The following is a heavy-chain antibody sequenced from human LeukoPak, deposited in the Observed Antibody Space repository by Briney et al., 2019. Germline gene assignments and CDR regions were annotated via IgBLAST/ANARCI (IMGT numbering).Heavy chain of an antibody. CDR1: GFTFSTFW. CDR3: ARVDCSGGSCYYLRNWFDP. D-gene: IGHD2-15*01. Sequence: SGGSLRLSCVGSGFTFSTFWMSWVRQAPGRGLEWVANIKQDGSEKYYVDSVKGRFTISRDNAKNSLYLQMNSLRAEDTAVYYCARVDCSGGSCYYLRNWFDPWGQGTLVTVSS. V-gene: IGHV3-7*01. J-gene: IGHJ5*02. CDR2: IKQDGSEK.